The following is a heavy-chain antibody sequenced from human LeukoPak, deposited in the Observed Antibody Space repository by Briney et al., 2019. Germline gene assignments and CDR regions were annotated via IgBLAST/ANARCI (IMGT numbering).Heavy chain of an antibody. J-gene: IGHJ4*01. Sequence: GGSLRLSCAASGFTFSSYAMHWVRQAPGKGLEWVAVISYDGSNKYYAGSVKGRFTISRDNSKNTLYLQMNSPRAEDTAVYYCARPXRGFLDYWGXGTXVTVSS. V-gene: IGHV3-30*04. D-gene: IGHD5-12*01. CDR3: ARPXRGFLDY. CDR2: ISYDGSNK. CDR1: GFTFSSYA.